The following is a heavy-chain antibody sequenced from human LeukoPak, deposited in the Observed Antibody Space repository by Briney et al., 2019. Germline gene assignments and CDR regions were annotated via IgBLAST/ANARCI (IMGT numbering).Heavy chain of an antibody. J-gene: IGHJ5*02. CDR1: GFTFSNYW. CDR3: ARTLRTFNWFDP. Sequence: GGSLRLSCGASGFTFSNYWMSWVRQAPGKGLEWVANIKEDGSEEYYVDSVKGRFTISRDNAKNSLYLQMNSLRAEDTAVYYCARTLRTFNWFDPWGQGTLVTVSS. V-gene: IGHV3-7*01. CDR2: IKEDGSEE. D-gene: IGHD3-16*01.